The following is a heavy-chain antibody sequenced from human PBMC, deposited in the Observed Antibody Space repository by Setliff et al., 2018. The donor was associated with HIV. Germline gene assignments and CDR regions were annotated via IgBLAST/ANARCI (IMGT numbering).Heavy chain of an antibody. J-gene: IGHJ4*02. CDR3: AREHDYSNYRRLDS. V-gene: IGHV4-39*02. CDR1: GGSISSYY. CDR2: IHESGST. D-gene: IGHD4-4*01. Sequence: SETLSLTGTVSGGSISSYYWGWIRQPPGKGLEWIGSIHESGSTHYNPSLKLRVTISVETSKNQFSLKLTSVPAADTAVYYCAREHDYSNYRRLDSWGQGILVTVSS.